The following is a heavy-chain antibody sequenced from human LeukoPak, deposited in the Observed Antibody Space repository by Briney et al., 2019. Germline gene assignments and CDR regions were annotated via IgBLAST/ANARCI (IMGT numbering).Heavy chain of an antibody. CDR1: GFTVSSNY. V-gene: IGHV3-9*01. Sequence: PGGSLRLSCVASGFTVSSNYMSWVRQAPGKGLEWVSGISWNSGSIGYADSVKGRFTISRDNAKNSLYLQMNSLRAEDTALYYCAKAKQWLTYYFDYWGQGTLVTVSS. J-gene: IGHJ4*02. D-gene: IGHD6-19*01. CDR2: ISWNSGSI. CDR3: AKAKQWLTYYFDY.